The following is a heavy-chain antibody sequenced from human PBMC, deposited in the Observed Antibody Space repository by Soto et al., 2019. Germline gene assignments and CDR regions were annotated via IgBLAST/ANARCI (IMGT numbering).Heavy chain of an antibody. J-gene: IGHJ4*02. CDR1: GFTVGNNY. CDR2: IYSTGTT. CDR3: AKDGRGSGSHYNSFGY. Sequence: TGGSGLSCAASGFTVGNNYMSWVRQAPGKGLEWVSLIYSTGTTKYADSVKGRFTVSRDNAKNTLYLQMNSLRAEDTAVYYCAKDGRGSGSHYNSFGYWGQGTLVTVSS. D-gene: IGHD3-10*01. V-gene: IGHV3-53*01.